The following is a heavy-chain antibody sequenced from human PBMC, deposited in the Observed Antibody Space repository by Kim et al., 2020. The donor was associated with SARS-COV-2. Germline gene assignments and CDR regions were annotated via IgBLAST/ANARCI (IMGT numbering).Heavy chain of an antibody. J-gene: IGHJ4*02. D-gene: IGHD2-21*01. Sequence: GGSLRLSCTTSGFSFTGYAMSWVRQAPGKGLEWVSSIDGSDGTTYYVDSVEGRFTISRDNSKNTLYLQMNTLRADDTAIYYCLKGGWGWFWDHWGQGTRVSVSS. CDR2: IDGSDGTT. V-gene: IGHV3-23*01. CDR3: LKGGWGWFWDH. CDR1: GFSFTGYA.